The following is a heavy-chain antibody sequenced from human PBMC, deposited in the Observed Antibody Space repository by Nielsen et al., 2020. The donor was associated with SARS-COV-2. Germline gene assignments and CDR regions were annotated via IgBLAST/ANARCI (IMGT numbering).Heavy chain of an antibody. D-gene: IGHD3-3*02. J-gene: IGHJ4*02. CDR3: ARLNRRILTPLALASLRFDF. CDR2: IDYSGIT. Sequence: SETLSLTCNVSGDSMSSSDYYWAFHRQPPGRGLEWVGSIDYSGITYYNPSLKSRVTMSGDTSKNQFSLRLNSVTAADTAVYYCARLNRRILTPLALASLRFDFWGQGALVTVSS. CDR1: GDSMSSSDYY. V-gene: IGHV4-39*01.